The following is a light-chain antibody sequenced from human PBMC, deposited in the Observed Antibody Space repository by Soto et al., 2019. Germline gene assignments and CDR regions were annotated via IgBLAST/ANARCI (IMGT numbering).Light chain of an antibody. CDR3: QQYNSYST. J-gene: IGKJ1*01. CDR2: KAS. V-gene: IGKV1-5*03. CDR1: QSISSW. Sequence: DIQMTQSPSTLSASVGDRVTITCRASQSISSWLAWYQQKPGKAPNLLIYKASSLQSGVPSRFSGSGSGTEFTLTISSLQPDDFATYYCQQYNSYSTFSQGTKVEIK.